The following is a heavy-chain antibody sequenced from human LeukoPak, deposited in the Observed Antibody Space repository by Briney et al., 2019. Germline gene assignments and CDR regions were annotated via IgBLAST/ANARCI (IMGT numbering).Heavy chain of an antibody. CDR1: GFTFSSYA. D-gene: IGHD6-6*01. J-gene: IGHJ4*02. CDR2: FSGSGGNT. Sequence: QSGGSLRLSCAASGFTFSSYAMSWVRQATGKGLEWVSTFSGSGGNTYYADSVKGRFTISRDNSKNTLYLQMNSLRAEGTAVYFCARRSNTSSGNFDYWGQGTLVTVSS. CDR3: ARRSNTSSGNFDY. V-gene: IGHV3-23*01.